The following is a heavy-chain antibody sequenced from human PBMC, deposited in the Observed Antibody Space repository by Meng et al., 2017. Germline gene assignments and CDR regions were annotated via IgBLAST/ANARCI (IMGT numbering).Heavy chain of an antibody. CDR2: IGTAGDT. Sequence: EGQVGESGGGWVQPGGPLELSWAALGFTFSSYDMHWVRQATGKGLEWVSAIGTAGDTYYPGSVKGRFTISRDDSKNTLYLQMNSLKTEDTAVYYCTLDTAMVTIDYWGQGTLVTVSS. V-gene: IGHV3-13*01. J-gene: IGHJ4*02. CDR1: GFTFSSYD. CDR3: TLDTAMVTIDY. D-gene: IGHD5-18*01.